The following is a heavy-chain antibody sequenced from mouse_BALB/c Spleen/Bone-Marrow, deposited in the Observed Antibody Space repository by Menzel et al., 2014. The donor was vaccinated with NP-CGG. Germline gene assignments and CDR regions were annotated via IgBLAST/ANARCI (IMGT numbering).Heavy chain of an antibody. CDR1: GFTFSNYG. CDR3: ARRRDYDYFDY. V-gene: IGHV5-6*02. J-gene: IGHJ2*01. CDR2: ISSGGTYT. D-gene: IGHD2-4*01. Sequence: EVKLVESGGDLVKPGGSLKLSCAASGFTFSNYGMSWVRQIPVKRLEWVATISSGGTYTFYPDSVKGRFTISRDNTKNTRTLQMTSLKSEDTAMYYCARRRDYDYFDYWGQGTTLTVSS.